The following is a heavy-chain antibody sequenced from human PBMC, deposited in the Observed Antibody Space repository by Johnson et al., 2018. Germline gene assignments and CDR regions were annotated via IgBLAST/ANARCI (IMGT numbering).Heavy chain of an antibody. J-gene: IGHJ3*02. CDR2: ISWNSGSI. CDR3: AKLGLTDYYDSSGYYYGAFDI. CDR1: GFTFDDYA. V-gene: IGHV3-9*01. Sequence: EVQLLESGGGLVQPGRSMRLSCAASGFTFDDYAMHWVRQAPGKGLEWVSGISWNSGSIGYADSVKGRFTISRDNAKNSLYLQMNSLRAEDTALYYCAKLGLTDYYDSSGYYYGAFDIWGQGTMVTVSS. D-gene: IGHD3-22*01.